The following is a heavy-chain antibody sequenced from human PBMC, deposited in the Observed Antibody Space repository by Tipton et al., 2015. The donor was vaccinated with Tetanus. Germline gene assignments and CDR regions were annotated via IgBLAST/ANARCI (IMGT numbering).Heavy chain of an antibody. Sequence: TLSLTCTVSGDSINSSEYYWGWIRQPPGEGLEWIASVYYDGSAYTNPSLKSRIAISIDTSGSQFSLKVHSVTAADTAFYYCTRHVVEAVPRWFDPWGQGTLVTVSS. CDR2: VYYDGSA. CDR1: GDSINSSEYY. D-gene: IGHD2-2*01. J-gene: IGHJ5*02. CDR3: TRHVVEAVPRWFDP. V-gene: IGHV4-39*01.